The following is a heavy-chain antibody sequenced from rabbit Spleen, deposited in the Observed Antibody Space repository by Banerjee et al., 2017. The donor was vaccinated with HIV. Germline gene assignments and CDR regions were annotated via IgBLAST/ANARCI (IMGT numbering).Heavy chain of an antibody. CDR1: GFDFSSYG. J-gene: IGHJ4*01. CDR3: VRGASSSGYYNL. Sequence: QEQLVESGGGLVQPGGSLKLSCKASGFDFSSYGMSWVRQAPGKGLEWIGYIDLVFGSTYYATWVNGRFTIYRQNAQNTLYLQLNSLTVADTATYFCVRGASSSGYYNLWGQGTLVTVS. CDR2: IDLVFGST. V-gene: IGHV1S47*01. D-gene: IGHD1-1*01.